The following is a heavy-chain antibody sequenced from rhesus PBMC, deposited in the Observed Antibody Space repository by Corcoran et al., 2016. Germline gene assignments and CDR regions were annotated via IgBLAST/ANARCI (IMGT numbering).Heavy chain of an antibody. Sequence: QVQLQESGPGLVKPSETMSLTCTVSGGSISGFYYWSWIRQPPGKGLEWIGDIFGNRASTYDNPPLKSRVTISKDTSNNQFSLSLNSVTAADTAVYYCARRNTGSWNPFDYWGQGVLVTVSS. V-gene: IGHV4-143*01. CDR2: IFGNRAST. CDR1: GGSISGFYY. J-gene: IGHJ4*01. D-gene: IGHD6-25*01. CDR3: ARRNTGSWNPFDY.